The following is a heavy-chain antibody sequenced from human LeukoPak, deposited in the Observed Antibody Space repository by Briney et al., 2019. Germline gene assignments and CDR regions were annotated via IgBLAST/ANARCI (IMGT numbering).Heavy chain of an antibody. CDR2: IIPIFGTA. J-gene: IGHJ4*02. Sequence: SVKVSCKASGGTFSSYAISWVRQAPGQGLEWMGRIIPIFGTANYAQKLQGRVTMTTDTSTSTAYMELRSLRSDDTAVYYCAREGYYGDYGDYWGQGTLVTVSS. CDR1: GGTFSSYA. CDR3: AREGYYGDYGDY. D-gene: IGHD4-17*01. V-gene: IGHV1-69*05.